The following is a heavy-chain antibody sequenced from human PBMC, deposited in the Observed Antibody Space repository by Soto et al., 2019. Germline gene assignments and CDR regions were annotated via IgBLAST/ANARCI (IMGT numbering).Heavy chain of an antibody. CDR1: GFTFSSYA. J-gene: IGHJ4*02. CDR3: ARDSPYCGGDCYDFDY. V-gene: IGHV3-30-3*01. D-gene: IGHD2-21*02. CDR2: ISYDGSNK. Sequence: QVQLVESGGGVVQPGRSLRLSCAASGFTFSSYAMHWVRQAPGKGLEWVAVISYDGSNKYYADSVKGRFTISRDNSKNTLYLQMNSLRAEDTAVYYCARDSPYCGGDCYDFDYWCQGTLVTVSS.